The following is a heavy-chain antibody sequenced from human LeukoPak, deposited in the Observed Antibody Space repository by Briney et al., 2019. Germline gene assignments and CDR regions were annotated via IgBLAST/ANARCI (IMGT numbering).Heavy chain of an antibody. V-gene: IGHV4-39*07. CDR3: AGGGWYGYNSGPLDY. CDR1: GGSISTSNYY. J-gene: IGHJ4*02. D-gene: IGHD5-24*01. Sequence: PSETLSLTCTVSGGSISTSNYYWGWIRQPPGKGLEWIGNIFYSGSTYYGPSLKSRLTISLDTSRNQFSLKLNSVTAADTAVYYCAGGGWYGYNSGPLDYWGQGTLVTVSS. CDR2: IFYSGST.